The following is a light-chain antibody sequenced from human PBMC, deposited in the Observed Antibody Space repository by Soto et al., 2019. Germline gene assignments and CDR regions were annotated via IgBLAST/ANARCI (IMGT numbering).Light chain of an antibody. CDR1: SSNIGSNT. Sequence: QSVLTQPPSASGTPGQRVTISCSGSSSNIGSNTVNWYQQLPGTAPKLLIYSNNQRPSGVPDRFSGSKSGTSAFLAISGLQSEDEADYYCAAWDDSLNVLAFGGGTELTVL. J-gene: IGLJ3*02. V-gene: IGLV1-44*01. CDR3: AAWDDSLNVLA. CDR2: SNN.